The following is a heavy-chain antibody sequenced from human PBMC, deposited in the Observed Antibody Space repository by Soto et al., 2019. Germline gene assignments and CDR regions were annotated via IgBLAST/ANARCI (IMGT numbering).Heavy chain of an antibody. CDR3: ARVLIGEMATISDSYFDL. Sequence: QVQLQESGPGLVKPSQTLSLTCTVSGGSISSGGYYWSWIRQHPGKGLEWIGYIYYSGSTYYNPSLQRLVTISVDTSKNQFSLTLSSVTAADTAVYYCARVLIGEMATISDSYFDLWGRGTLVTVSS. V-gene: IGHV4-31*01. CDR1: GGSISSGGYY. CDR2: IYYSGST. D-gene: IGHD5-12*01. J-gene: IGHJ2*01.